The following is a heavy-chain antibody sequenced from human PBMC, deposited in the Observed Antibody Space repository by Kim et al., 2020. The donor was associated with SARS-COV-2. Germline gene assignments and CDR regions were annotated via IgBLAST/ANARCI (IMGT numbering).Heavy chain of an antibody. CDR2: IYTSGST. CDR3: ARGGTYYYDSSGDDP. V-gene: IGHV4-61*02. Sequence: SETLSLTCTVSGGSISSGSYYWSWIRQPAGKGLEWIGRIYTSGSTNYNPSLKSRVTISVDTSKNQFSLKLSSVTAADMAVYYCARGGTYYYDSSGDDPWGQGTLVTVSS. J-gene: IGHJ5*02. CDR1: GGSISSGSYY. D-gene: IGHD3-22*01.